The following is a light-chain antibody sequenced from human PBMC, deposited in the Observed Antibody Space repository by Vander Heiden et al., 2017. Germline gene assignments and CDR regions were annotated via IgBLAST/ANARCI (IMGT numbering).Light chain of an antibody. CDR2: EVS. CDR1: GSDVGSYNR. Sequence: PAAVCGSNEKSVTISCTGTGSDVGSYNRVSWYQQPPGTAPKLMIYEVSNRPSGVPDRFSGSKSGNTASLTLSGLQGDYGADYCSSSYTSSFTYPGVFGGGTKLTVL. CDR3: SSYTSSFTYPGV. J-gene: IGLJ2*01. V-gene: IGLV2-18*02.